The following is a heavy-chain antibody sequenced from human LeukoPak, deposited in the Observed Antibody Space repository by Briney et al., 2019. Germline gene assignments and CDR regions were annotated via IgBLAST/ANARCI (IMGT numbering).Heavy chain of an antibody. V-gene: IGHV3-21*01. CDR2: ISSSSSYI. Sequence: KPGGSLRLSCAASGFTFSSYSMNWVRQAPGKGLEWVSSISSSSSYIYCADSVKGRFTISRDNAKNSLYLQMNSLRAEDTAVYYCARETVAVAGSGYYYYMDVWGKGTTVTVSS. CDR3: ARETVAVAGSGYYYYMDV. D-gene: IGHD6-19*01. CDR1: GFTFSSYS. J-gene: IGHJ6*03.